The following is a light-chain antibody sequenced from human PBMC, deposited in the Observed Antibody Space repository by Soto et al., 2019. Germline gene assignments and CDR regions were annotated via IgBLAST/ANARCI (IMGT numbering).Light chain of an antibody. Sequence: EIVLTQSPATLSLSPGERATLSCRASQSVSSYLAWYQQKPGQAPRLLIHGASTRATGFPARFSGSGSGTEFTLTISSLQPDDFATYYCQQYNSYSGTFGQGTKV. CDR3: QQYNSYSGT. CDR1: QSVSSY. V-gene: IGKV3-15*01. CDR2: GAS. J-gene: IGKJ1*01.